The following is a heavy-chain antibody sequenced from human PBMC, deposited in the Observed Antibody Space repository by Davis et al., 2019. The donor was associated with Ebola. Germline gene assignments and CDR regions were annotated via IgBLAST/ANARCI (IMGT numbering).Heavy chain of an antibody. CDR1: GFTFSSYA. CDR2: ISGSGGST. Sequence: GESLKISCAASGFTFSSYAMSWVRQAPGKGLEWVSAISGSGGSTYYADSVKGRFTISRDNSKNTLYLQMNSLRAEDTAVYYCAKGKVRLAAAGTLNYWGQGTLVTVSS. J-gene: IGHJ4*02. CDR3: AKGKVRLAAAGTLNY. V-gene: IGHV3-23*01. D-gene: IGHD6-13*01.